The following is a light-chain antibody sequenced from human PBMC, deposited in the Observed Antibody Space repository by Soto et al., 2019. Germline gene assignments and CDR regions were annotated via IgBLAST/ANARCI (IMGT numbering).Light chain of an antibody. J-gene: IGLJ2*01. CDR2: SNN. CDR1: SSNIGSNT. CDR3: AGWDDSLNGVV. Sequence: QAVVTQPPSTSGTPGQRVTISCSGSSSNIGSNTANWYQQLPGTAPKLLIYSNNRRPSGVTDRISGSKSGTSASLAISGLQSEDEADYYCAGWDDSLNGVVFGGGTTLTVL. V-gene: IGLV1-44*01.